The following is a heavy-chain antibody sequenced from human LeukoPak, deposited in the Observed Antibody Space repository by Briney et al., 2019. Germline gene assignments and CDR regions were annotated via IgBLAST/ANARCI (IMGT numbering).Heavy chain of an antibody. J-gene: IGHJ4*02. V-gene: IGHV1-69*04. Sequence: SVKVSCKASGGTFSSYAISWVRQAPGQGLEWMGRIIPILGIANYAQKFQGRVTITADKSTSTAYMGLSSLRSEDTAVYYCARYYYDSSGSRFDYWGQGTLVIVSS. D-gene: IGHD3-22*01. CDR2: IIPILGIA. CDR3: ARYYYDSSGSRFDY. CDR1: GGTFSSYA.